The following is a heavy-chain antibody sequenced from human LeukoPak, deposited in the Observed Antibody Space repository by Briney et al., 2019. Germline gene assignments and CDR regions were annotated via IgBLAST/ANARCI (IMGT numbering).Heavy chain of an antibody. D-gene: IGHD4-23*01. Sequence: GGSLRLSCAASGFTFSSYWMSWVRQAPGKGLEWVAVIWYDGSNKYYADSVKGRFTISRDNSKSTLYLQVNSLRAEDTAVYYCARISCTGGNCRPYSYYDMDVWGQGTTVTVSS. CDR1: GFTFSSYW. CDR2: IWYDGSNK. CDR3: ARISCTGGNCRPYSYYDMDV. J-gene: IGHJ6*02. V-gene: IGHV3-33*08.